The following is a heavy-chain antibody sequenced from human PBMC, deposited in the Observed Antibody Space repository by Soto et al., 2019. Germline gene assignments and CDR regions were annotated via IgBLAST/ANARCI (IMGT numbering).Heavy chain of an antibody. D-gene: IGHD6-19*01. Sequence: EVQLVESGGGLVQPGGSLRLSCAASGFTFSSYSMNWVRQAPGKGLEWVSYISGSSRTIYYADSVKGRFTISRDNAKNSLYLQMNSLRAEDTAVYYCARPPIAVAGYVEYFQHWGQGTLVTVSS. J-gene: IGHJ1*01. CDR3: ARPPIAVAGYVEYFQH. CDR1: GFTFSSYS. CDR2: ISGSSRTI. V-gene: IGHV3-48*01.